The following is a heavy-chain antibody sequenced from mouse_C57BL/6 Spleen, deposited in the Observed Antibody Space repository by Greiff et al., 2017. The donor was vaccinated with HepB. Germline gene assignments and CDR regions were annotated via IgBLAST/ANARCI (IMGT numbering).Heavy chain of an antibody. CDR3: ARRDYGYDGGRYFDV. CDR1: GYTFTSYW. Sequence: QVQLQQPGAELVRPGTSVKLSCKASGYTFTSYWMHWVKQRPGQGLEWIGVIDPSDSYTKYNQKFKGKATLTVDTSSSTAYMQLSSLTSEDSAVYYCARRDYGYDGGRYFDVWGTGTTVTVSS. D-gene: IGHD2-2*01. V-gene: IGHV1-59*01. J-gene: IGHJ1*03. CDR2: IDPSDSYT.